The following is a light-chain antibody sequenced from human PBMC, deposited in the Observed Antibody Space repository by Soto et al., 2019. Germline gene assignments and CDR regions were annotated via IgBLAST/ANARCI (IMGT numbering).Light chain of an antibody. Sequence: QSVLTQPPSASGSPGQSVTISCTGTSSDVGAYNYVSWYQQHPGKVPKLMIYEVSKRPSGVPDRFSGSKSGKTASLTVSGLQAEDEADYYCSSYGGNNNYVFGTGTQLTVL. V-gene: IGLV2-8*01. CDR2: EVS. CDR1: SSDVGAYNY. J-gene: IGLJ1*01. CDR3: SSYGGNNNYV.